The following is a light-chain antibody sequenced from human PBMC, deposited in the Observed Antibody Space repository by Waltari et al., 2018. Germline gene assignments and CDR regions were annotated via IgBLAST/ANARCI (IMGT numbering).Light chain of an antibody. V-gene: IGKV3-20*01. CDR1: QSVSSS. J-gene: IGKJ2*01. CDR2: GAS. CDR3: LQYLSSPHT. Sequence: EIVLTQSPDTLSLSPGERATLSCRASQSVSSSLAWYQQKPGQAPRQLFYGASNRATGIPDRFSGSGSGTDFTLTISRLEPEDFVVYYCLQYLSSPHTFGQGTKLEIK.